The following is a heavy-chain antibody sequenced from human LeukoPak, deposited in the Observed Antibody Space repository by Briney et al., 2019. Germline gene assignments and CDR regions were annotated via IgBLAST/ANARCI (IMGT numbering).Heavy chain of an antibody. D-gene: IGHD3-10*02. CDR3: AELGITMIGGV. Sequence: GGSLRLSCAASGFTFSSYEVNWVRQAPGKGLEWVSYISSSGSTIYYADSVKGRFTISRDNAKNSLYLQMNSLRAEDTAVYYCAELGITMIGGVWGKGTTVTISS. J-gene: IGHJ6*04. CDR2: ISSSGSTI. CDR1: GFTFSSYE. V-gene: IGHV3-48*03.